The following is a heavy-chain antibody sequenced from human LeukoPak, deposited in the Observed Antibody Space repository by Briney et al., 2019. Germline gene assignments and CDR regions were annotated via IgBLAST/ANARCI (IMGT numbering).Heavy chain of an antibody. CDR1: GTSFSNFV. CDR3: AKETRRSYYDFWKSMIATFDY. J-gene: IGHJ4*02. V-gene: IGHV3-23*01. Sequence: GGSLRLSCAASGTSFSNFVMTWVRQAPGKGLEWISTISGSAVNTYYADSVKGRFTISRDNSKNTLYLQMNSLRAEDTAVYYCAKETRRSYYDFWKSMIATFDYWGQGTLVTVSS. D-gene: IGHD3-3*01. CDR2: ISGSAVNT.